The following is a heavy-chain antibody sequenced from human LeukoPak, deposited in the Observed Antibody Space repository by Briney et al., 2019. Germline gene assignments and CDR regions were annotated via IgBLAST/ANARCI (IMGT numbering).Heavy chain of an antibody. Sequence: PSETLSLTCTVSGGSISSSSYYWGWIRQPPGKGLEWIGSIYYSGSTYYNPSLKSRVTISVDTSKNQFSLKLSSVTAADTAVYYCARRRDIAVAGCFAFDIWGQGTMVTVSS. CDR2: IYYSGST. V-gene: IGHV4-39*07. CDR1: GGSISSSSYY. CDR3: ARRRDIAVAGCFAFDI. J-gene: IGHJ3*02. D-gene: IGHD6-19*01.